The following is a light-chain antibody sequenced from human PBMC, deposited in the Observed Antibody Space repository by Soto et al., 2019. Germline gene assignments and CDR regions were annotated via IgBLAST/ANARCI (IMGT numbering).Light chain of an antibody. CDR1: QSISTY. Sequence: DIQMTQSPSSLSASVGDRVTITCRASQSISTYLNWYQQKPGKAPKLLIYGASSLQSGVPSGFSGTGSGTDFTLTISSLQPEDFATCYCQQSYSTSWTFGQGTKVEL. CDR2: GAS. J-gene: IGKJ1*01. CDR3: QQSYSTSWT. V-gene: IGKV1-39*01.